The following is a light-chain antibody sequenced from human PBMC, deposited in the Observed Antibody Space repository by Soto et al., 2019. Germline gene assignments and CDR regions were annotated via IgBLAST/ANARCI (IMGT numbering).Light chain of an antibody. CDR1: SSDIGGYDY. V-gene: IGLV2-14*03. J-gene: IGLJ1*01. CDR2: DVS. Sequence: QSVLTQPASVSGSAGQSITISCTGTSSDIGGYDYVSWYQHHPGKAPRLILYDVSNRPSGVSNRFSGSKSGNTASLTISGLRAEDEAEYYCSSYATSSTLDVFGTGTKVTV. CDR3: SSYATSSTLDV.